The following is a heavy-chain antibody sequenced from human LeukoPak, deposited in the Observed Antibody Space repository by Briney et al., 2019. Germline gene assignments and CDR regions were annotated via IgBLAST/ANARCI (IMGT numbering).Heavy chain of an antibody. CDR2: INHSGST. CDR1: GGSFSGYY. Sequence: SETLSLTCAVYGGSFSGYYWSWIRQPPGKGLEWIGEINHSGSTNYNPSLKSRVTISVDTSKNQFSLKLSSVTAADTAVYYCARRGRGCIVVVPAGRPFDYWGQGTLVTVSS. J-gene: IGHJ4*02. D-gene: IGHD2-2*01. V-gene: IGHV4-34*01. CDR3: ARRGRGCIVVVPAGRPFDY.